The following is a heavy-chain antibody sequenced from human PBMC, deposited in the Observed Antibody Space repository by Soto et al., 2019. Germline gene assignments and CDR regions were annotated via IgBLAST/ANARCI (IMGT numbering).Heavy chain of an antibody. CDR2: IYSIYGRSRT. Sequence: EEQLVESGGGLVQLGGSLRLSCAASGFSVSEKHMSWVRQAPGKGLEWVSTIYSIYGRSRTCYADSVEGRFTISRDNSNNALSLQMNTLRAEHTAVYYCGRADRSAFELWGQGAMVTVSS. J-gene: IGHJ3*01. CDR3: GRADRSAFEL. CDR1: GFSVSEKH. V-gene: IGHV3-66*01.